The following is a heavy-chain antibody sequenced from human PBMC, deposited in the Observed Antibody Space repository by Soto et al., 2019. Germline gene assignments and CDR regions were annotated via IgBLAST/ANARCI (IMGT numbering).Heavy chain of an antibody. CDR2: ISAYNGNT. CDR3: ARDPLRYFDWLPLGPDY. Sequence: GASVKVSCKASGYTFTSYGISWVRQAPGQGLEWMGWISAYNGNTNYAQKLQGRVTMTTDTSTSTAYMELRSLRSDDTAVYYCARDPLRYFDWLPLGPDYWGQGTLVTVSS. V-gene: IGHV1-18*01. J-gene: IGHJ4*02. D-gene: IGHD3-9*01. CDR1: GYTFTSYG.